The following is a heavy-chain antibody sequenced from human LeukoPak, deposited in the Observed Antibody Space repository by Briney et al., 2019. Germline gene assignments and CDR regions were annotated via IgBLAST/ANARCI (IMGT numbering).Heavy chain of an antibody. Sequence: GASVKVSCKPSGCTFSGFYIHWVRQAPGQGLEWMGWISPNSGGTDYAQRFQGRVTMTRDTSISTAYTELSSLRSDDTAVYYCAIQPWGSGNNWYFDLWGRGALVTVSS. V-gene: IGHV1-2*02. CDR2: ISPNSGGT. CDR1: GCTFSGFY. CDR3: AIQPWGSGNNWYFDL. J-gene: IGHJ2*01. D-gene: IGHD7-27*01.